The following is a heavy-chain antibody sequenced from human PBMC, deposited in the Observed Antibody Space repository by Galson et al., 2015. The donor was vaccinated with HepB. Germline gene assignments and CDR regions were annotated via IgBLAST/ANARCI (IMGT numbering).Heavy chain of an antibody. CDR1: EFTFGTYW. J-gene: IGHJ6*02. Sequence: SLRLSCAASEFTFGTYWMTWIRQAPGKGLEWVANIKQDGSEKYYVDSVKGRFTISRDNAKNSLYLQMNSLRAEDTAVYYCAREGGGMDVWGQGTTVTVSS. CDR3: AREGGGMDV. V-gene: IGHV3-7*01. CDR2: IKQDGSEK. D-gene: IGHD3-16*01.